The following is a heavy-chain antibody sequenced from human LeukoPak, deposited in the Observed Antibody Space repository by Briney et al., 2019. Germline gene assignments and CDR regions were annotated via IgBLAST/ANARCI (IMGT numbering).Heavy chain of an antibody. CDR1: GGSVSSGNSY. Sequence: PSETLSLTCTVSGGSVSSGNSYWSWIRQPPGKGLEWIGYVIYSGSTNYNPSLKSRVAISVDTSKNQFSLKVSSVTAADTAVYYCASGGPYSGYIYWGQGTLVTVSS. CDR3: ASGGPYSGYIY. CDR2: VIYSGST. D-gene: IGHD5-12*01. V-gene: IGHV4-61*01. J-gene: IGHJ4*02.